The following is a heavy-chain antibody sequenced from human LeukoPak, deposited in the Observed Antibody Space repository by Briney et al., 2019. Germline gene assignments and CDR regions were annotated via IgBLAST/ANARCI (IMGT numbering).Heavy chain of an antibody. D-gene: IGHD1-14*01. CDR2: LSGGSDST. J-gene: IGHJ6*03. Sequence: PGGSLRLSCAASGFTFSSYAMIWVRQAPGKGLECVSTLSGGSDSTYYADSVKGRFTIFRDNSKNTLYLQMSSLRAEDTAIYYCARNKAGYHYYMDVWGKGTTVTVSS. CDR3: ARNKAGYHYYMDV. CDR1: GFTFSSYA. V-gene: IGHV3-23*01.